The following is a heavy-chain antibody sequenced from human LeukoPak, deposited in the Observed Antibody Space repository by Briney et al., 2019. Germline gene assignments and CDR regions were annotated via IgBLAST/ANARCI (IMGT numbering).Heavy chain of an antibody. CDR2: MNPNSGNT. D-gene: IGHD6-13*01. V-gene: IGHV1-8*01. CDR1: GYTFTSYD. CDR3: AREEIAGDYYYYGMDV. J-gene: IGHJ6*02. Sequence: GASVKVSCKASGYTFTSYDINWVRQATGQGLEWMGWMNPNSGNTGYAQKFQGRVTMTRNTSISTAYMELSSLRSEDTAVYYCAREEIAGDYYYYGMDVWGQGTTVTASS.